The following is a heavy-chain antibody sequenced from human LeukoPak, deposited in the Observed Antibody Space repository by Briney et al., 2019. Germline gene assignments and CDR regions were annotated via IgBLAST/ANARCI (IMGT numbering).Heavy chain of an antibody. CDR1: GGTFSSYA. Sequence: SVKVSCKASGGTFSSYAISWVRQAPGQGLEWMGGIIPIFGTANYAQKFQGRVTITADESTSTAYMELSSLRSEDTAVYYCARVKVPAAMSGYYYYYMDVWGKGTTVTISS. V-gene: IGHV1-69*13. J-gene: IGHJ6*03. D-gene: IGHD2-2*01. CDR2: IIPIFGTA. CDR3: ARVKVPAAMSGYYYYYMDV.